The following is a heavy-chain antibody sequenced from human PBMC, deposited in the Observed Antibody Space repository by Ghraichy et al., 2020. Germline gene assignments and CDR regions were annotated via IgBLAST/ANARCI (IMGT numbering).Heavy chain of an antibody. V-gene: IGHV1-69*13. CDR3: ARPSVVVAAPPHDAFDV. J-gene: IGHJ3*01. CDR1: GGTFSSYA. D-gene: IGHD2-15*01. CDR2: IITISGTT. Sequence: SVKVSCKASGGTFSSYAAISWVRQAPGQGLEWMGGIITISGTTNNVQKFQGRVTITADESTRTVYMELSSLRSDDTAVYYCARPSVVVAAPPHDAFDVWGQGTMVTVSS.